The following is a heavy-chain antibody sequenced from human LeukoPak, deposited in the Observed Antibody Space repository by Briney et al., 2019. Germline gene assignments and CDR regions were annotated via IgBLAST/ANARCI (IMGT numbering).Heavy chain of an antibody. Sequence: SETLSLTCAVYGGSFSGHYWSWIRQPPGKGLEWIGSIYSSGSTYYNSSLKSRVTISIDTSKNQVSLKMSSVTAADTAVYYCAKSGGYGLIDYWGQGTLVTVSS. CDR1: GGSFSGHY. CDR2: IYSSGST. J-gene: IGHJ4*01. D-gene: IGHD6-25*01. V-gene: IGHV4-59*05. CDR3: AKSGGYGLIDY.